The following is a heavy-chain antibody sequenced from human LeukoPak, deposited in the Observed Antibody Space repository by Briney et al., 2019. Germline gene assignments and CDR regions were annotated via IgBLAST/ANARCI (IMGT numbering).Heavy chain of an antibody. J-gene: IGHJ4*02. CDR1: GFTLSSSW. CDR2: INSDGSGT. Sequence: SGGSLRLSCAASGFTLSSSWMHWVRQVPGKGLLWVSRINSDGSGTSYADSVKGRFTISRDNAKNTLYLQMNSLRVEDTAVYYCASDLWFGNTYYFDYWGQGTLVTVSS. D-gene: IGHD3-10*01. V-gene: IGHV3-74*01. CDR3: ASDLWFGNTYYFDY.